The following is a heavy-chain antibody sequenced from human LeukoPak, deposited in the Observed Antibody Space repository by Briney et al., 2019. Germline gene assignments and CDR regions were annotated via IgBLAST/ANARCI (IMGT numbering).Heavy chain of an antibody. V-gene: IGHV3-23*01. D-gene: IGHD7-27*01. CDR1: RFTFSTFA. CDR2: ISGSGGST. CDR3: AKDRRNWGSRVDY. J-gene: IGHJ4*02. Sequence: TGGSLSFSCSASRFTFSTFARRWLRPAPGKGLEGVSAISGSGGSTYYADSAKGRFTSSRDNSKNTLYLQINSLRAEDTAIYYCAKDRRNWGSRVDYWGQGTLVTVSS.